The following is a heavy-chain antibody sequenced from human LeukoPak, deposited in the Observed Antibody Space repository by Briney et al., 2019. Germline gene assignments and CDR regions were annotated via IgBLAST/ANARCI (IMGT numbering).Heavy chain of an antibody. D-gene: IGHD1-26*01. J-gene: IGHJ4*02. Sequence: GRSLRLSCAASGFTFSSYGMHWVRQAPGKGLEWVALISYDGINKYYADSVKGRFTISRDNSKNTLYLQMHSLRAEDTAVYYCAKVSGVFIVGAYDYWGQGTLVTVS. V-gene: IGHV3-30*18. CDR2: ISYDGINK. CDR3: AKVSGVFIVGAYDY. CDR1: GFTFSSYG.